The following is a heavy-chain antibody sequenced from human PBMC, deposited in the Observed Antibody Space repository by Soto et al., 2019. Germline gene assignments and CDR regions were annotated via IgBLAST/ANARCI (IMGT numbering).Heavy chain of an antibody. CDR2: ISYDGSNK. CDR3: ARDFGDTTEYGMDV. J-gene: IGHJ6*02. V-gene: IGHV3-30-3*01. D-gene: IGHD3-16*01. Sequence: QVQLVESGGGVVQHGRSLRLSCAASGFTFSSYAMHWVRQAPGKGLEWVAVISYDGSNKYYADSVKGRFTISRDNSKNTLYLQMNSLRAEDTAVYYCARDFGDTTEYGMDVWGQGTTVTVSS. CDR1: GFTFSSYA.